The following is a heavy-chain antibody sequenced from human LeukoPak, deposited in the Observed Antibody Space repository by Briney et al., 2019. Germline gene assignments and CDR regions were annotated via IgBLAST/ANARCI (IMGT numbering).Heavy chain of an antibody. J-gene: IGHJ3*02. V-gene: IGHV1-18*01. CDR2: ISAYNANT. CDR1: GYTLFTYG. CDR3: ARCTTGADAFDI. D-gene: IGHD1-1*01. Sequence: ASVKVSCKASGYTLFTYGLTWVRQAPGQGLERMGWISAYNANTNYAQKFQGRVTITTDTSTNTAYMELKSLRSDDTAVYYCARCTTGADAFDIWGQGTMVTVSS.